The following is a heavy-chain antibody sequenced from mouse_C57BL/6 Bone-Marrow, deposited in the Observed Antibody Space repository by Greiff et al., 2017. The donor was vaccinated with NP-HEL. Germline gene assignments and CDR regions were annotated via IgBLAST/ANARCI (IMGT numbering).Heavy chain of an antibody. CDR1: GYTFTEYT. V-gene: IGHV1-62-2*01. CDR2: FYPGSGSI. Sequence: QVQLQQSGAELVKPGASVKLSCKASGYTFTEYTIHWVKQRSGQGLEWIGWFYPGSGSIKYNEKFKDKATLTADKSSSTVYMVLSRLTSAYSAVYFCARHEVAPITTVVDPYAMDYWGQGTSVTVSS. CDR3: ARHEVAPITTVVDPYAMDY. J-gene: IGHJ4*01. D-gene: IGHD1-1*01.